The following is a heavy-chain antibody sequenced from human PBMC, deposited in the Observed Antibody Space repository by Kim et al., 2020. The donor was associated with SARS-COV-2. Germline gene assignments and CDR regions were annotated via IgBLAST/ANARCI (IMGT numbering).Heavy chain of an antibody. CDR3: ARDGAGSIQLGYGFSFFDY. Sequence: GRFTISRDNSKNTLYLQMNSLRAEDTAVYYCARDGAGSIQLGYGFSFFDYWGQGTLVTVSS. D-gene: IGHD5-18*01. V-gene: IGHV3-30*01. J-gene: IGHJ4*02.